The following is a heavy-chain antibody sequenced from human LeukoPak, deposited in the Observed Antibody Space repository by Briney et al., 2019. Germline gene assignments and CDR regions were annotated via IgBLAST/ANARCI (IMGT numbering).Heavy chain of an antibody. CDR3: ARGATTVLGWNWFDP. D-gene: IGHD4/OR15-4a*01. Sequence: SETLSLTCTVSGGSISSYYWSWIRQPPGKGLEWIGYIYYSGSTNYNPSLKSRVTISVDTSKNQFSLKLSSVTAADTAVYYCARGATTVLGWNWFDPWGQGTLVTVSS. V-gene: IGHV4-59*01. J-gene: IGHJ5*02. CDR1: GGSISSYY. CDR2: IYYSGST.